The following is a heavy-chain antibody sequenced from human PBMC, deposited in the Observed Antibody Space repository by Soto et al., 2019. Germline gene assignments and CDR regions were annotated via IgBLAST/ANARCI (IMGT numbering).Heavy chain of an antibody. CDR2: IIPIFGTA. CDR3: ARPCSEQLVNYYYYGMDV. V-gene: IGHV1-69*06. Sequence: QVQLVQSGAEVKKPGSSVKVSCKASGGTFSSYAISWVRQAPGQGLEWMGGIIPIFGTANYAQKFQGRVTITADKSTSTAYMELSSLRSEDTAVYYCARPCSEQLVNYYYYGMDVWGQGTTVTVSS. J-gene: IGHJ6*02. D-gene: IGHD6-6*01. CDR1: GGTFSSYA.